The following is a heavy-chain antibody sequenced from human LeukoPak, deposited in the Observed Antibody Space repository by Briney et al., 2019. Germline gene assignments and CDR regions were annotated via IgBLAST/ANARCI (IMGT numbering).Heavy chain of an antibody. CDR1: GFTFSSYA. D-gene: IGHD2-15*01. V-gene: IGHV3-23*01. Sequence: GGSLRLSCAASGFTFSSYAMSWVRQAPGKGLEWVSAISGSGGSTYYADSVKGRFTISRDNSKNTLYLQMNSRRAEDTAVYYCAKSSGLLPYYFDYWGQGTLVTVSS. CDR3: AKSSGLLPYYFDY. CDR2: ISGSGGST. J-gene: IGHJ4*02.